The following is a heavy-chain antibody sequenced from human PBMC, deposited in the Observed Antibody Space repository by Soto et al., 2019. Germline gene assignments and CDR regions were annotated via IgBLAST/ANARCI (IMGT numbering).Heavy chain of an antibody. V-gene: IGHV4-59*01. CDR3: AVAHNYYDGMDV. CDR2: SYYSGST. CDR1: GGSISSYY. Sequence: SETLSLTCPVSGGSISSYYWSWIRQPPGKGLEWIGYSYYSGSTNYNPCLKSRVTISVDTSKNQFSLKLSSVTAADTAVYYCAVAHNYYDGMDVWGQGTTVSVSS. J-gene: IGHJ6*02.